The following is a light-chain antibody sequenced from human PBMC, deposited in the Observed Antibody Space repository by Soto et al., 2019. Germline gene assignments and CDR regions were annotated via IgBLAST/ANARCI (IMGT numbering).Light chain of an antibody. CDR2: AAS. CDR3: QQLNSYPQVT. Sequence: DIQLPQSPSFLSASVGDRVPITCRASQGISSYLAWYQQKPGKAPKLLIYAASTLQSGVPSRFSGSGSGTEFTLTISSLQPEDLATYYCQQLNSYPQVTVGQGTRLEI. CDR1: QGISSY. V-gene: IGKV1-9*01. J-gene: IGKJ5*01.